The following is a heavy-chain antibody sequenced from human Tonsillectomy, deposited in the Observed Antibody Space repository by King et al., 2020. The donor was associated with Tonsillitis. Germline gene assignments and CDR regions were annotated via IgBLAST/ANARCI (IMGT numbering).Heavy chain of an antibody. CDR3: GTKGLEVVVVPASYYYYAMDV. V-gene: IGHV1-69*01. CDR2: IIPIFGTA. Sequence: VQLVQSGAEVKKPGSSVKVSCKASGGTFSTYAISWVRQAPGQGLEWMGGIIPIFGTANYAQNFQGRVTITADESTSTAFMELSSLSSEDTAVYYCGTKGLEVVVVPASYYYYAMDVWGQGTTVTVSS. CDR1: GGTFSTYA. J-gene: IGHJ6*02. D-gene: IGHD2-2*01.